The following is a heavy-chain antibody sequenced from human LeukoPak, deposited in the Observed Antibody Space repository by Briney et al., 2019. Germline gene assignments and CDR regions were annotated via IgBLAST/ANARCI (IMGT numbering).Heavy chain of an antibody. J-gene: IGHJ5*02. CDR1: GGSIINYY. Sequence: SETLSLTCTVSGGSIINYYWSWIRQPPGKGLEWIGYIFYSGSTNYNPSLKSRVTISVDTSKNQFSLKLSSVTAADTAVYYCARFGTPSLRYFDWLWWAWFDPWGQGTLVTVSS. D-gene: IGHD3-9*01. CDR2: IFYSGST. CDR3: ARFGTPSLRYFDWLWWAWFDP. V-gene: IGHV4-59*12.